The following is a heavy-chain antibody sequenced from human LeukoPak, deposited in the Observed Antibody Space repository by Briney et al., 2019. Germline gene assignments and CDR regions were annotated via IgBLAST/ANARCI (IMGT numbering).Heavy chain of an antibody. CDR3: ARSPRSAAYNCFDP. CDR2: INPNRGGT. V-gene: IGHV1-2*02. CDR1: GCTFTGNC. D-gene: IGHD2-2*01. J-gene: IGHJ5*02. Sequence: GASVKVSCKAAGCTFTGNCMHWVRQAPGQRLEWMGWINPNRGGTNYAQKFQDRVTMTRDTSISTAYMELSRLRSDDTAVYYCARSPRSAAYNCFDPWGQGTLVTVSS.